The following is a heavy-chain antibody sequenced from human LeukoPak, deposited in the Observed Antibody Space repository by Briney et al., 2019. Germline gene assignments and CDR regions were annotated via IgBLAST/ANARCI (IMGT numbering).Heavy chain of an antibody. Sequence: GGSLRLSCAASGFIFSSYWMHWVRQAPGKGLVWVSRINSDGSSTSYADSVKGRFTISRDNAKNTLYLQMNSLRAEDTAVYYCARVGHCSSTSCYHYYYYYGMDVWGKGTTVTVSS. V-gene: IGHV3-74*01. CDR1: GFIFSSYW. CDR3: ARVGHCSSTSCYHYYYYYGMDV. D-gene: IGHD2-2*01. CDR2: INSDGSST. J-gene: IGHJ6*04.